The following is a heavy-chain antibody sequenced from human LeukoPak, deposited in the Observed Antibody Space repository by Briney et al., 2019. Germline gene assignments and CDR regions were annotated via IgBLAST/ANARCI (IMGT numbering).Heavy chain of an antibody. Sequence: SETLSLTCTVSGYSISSGYYWGWIRPPPGKGLEWIGSIYHSGSTYYNPSLKSRVTISVDTSKNQFSLKLSSVTAADTAVYYCARGGILTGYYPSSIENWFDPWGQGTLVTVSS. V-gene: IGHV4-38-2*02. J-gene: IGHJ5*02. CDR2: IYHSGST. CDR3: ARGGILTGYYPSSIENWFDP. D-gene: IGHD3-9*01. CDR1: GYSISSGYY.